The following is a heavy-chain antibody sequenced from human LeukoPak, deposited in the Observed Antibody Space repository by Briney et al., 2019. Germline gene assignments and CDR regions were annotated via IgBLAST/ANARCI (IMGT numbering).Heavy chain of an antibody. CDR2: IYYSGST. J-gene: IGHJ4*02. V-gene: IGHV4-59*08. D-gene: IGHD4-11*01. CDR3: ARHPPTSPFDF. Sequence: SETLSLTCTVSGGSITTYYWSWLRQSPGKGLEWIGYIYYSGSTKYNPSLKSRVTISVDTSKNQFSLKLSSVTAADTAVYYCARHPPTSPFDFWGQGTLVTVSS. CDR1: GGSITTYY.